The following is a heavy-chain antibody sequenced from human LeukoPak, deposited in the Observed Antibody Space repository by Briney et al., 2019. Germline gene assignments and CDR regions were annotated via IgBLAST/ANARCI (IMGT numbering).Heavy chain of an antibody. V-gene: IGHV3-30*02. CDR1: GFTFSSYG. CDR2: IRYDGSNK. Sequence: GGSLRLSCAASGFTFSSYGMHWVRQAPGKGLEWVAFIRYDGSNKYYADSVKGRFTISRDNSKNTLYLQMNSLRAEDTAVYYCAKKYDSSGYYPGYFDYWGHRTLVTVSS. CDR3: AKKYDSSGYYPGYFDY. D-gene: IGHD3-22*01. J-gene: IGHJ4*01.